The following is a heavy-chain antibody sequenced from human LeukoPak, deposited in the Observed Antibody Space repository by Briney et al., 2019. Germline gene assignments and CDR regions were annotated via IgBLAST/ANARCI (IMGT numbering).Heavy chain of an antibody. V-gene: IGHV4-61*01. J-gene: IGHJ6*03. Sequence: PSETLSLTCTVSGGSISSSSYYWSWIRQPPGKGLEWIGYIYYSGSTNYNPSLKSRVTISVDTSKNQFSLKLSSVTAADTAVYYCARAIRAYYYYYMDVWGKGTTVTVSS. CDR2: IYYSGST. CDR1: GGSISSSSYY. CDR3: ARAIRAYYYYYMDV.